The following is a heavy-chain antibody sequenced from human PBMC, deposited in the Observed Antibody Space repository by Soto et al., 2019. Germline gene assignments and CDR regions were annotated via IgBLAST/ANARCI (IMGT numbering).Heavy chain of an antibody. V-gene: IGHV3-7*01. J-gene: IGHJ5*02. CDR3: ARAGRSYDFWSGYYTGWFDP. Sequence: GGSLRLSCAASGFTFSSYAMSWVRQAPGKGLEWVANIKQDGSEKYYVDSVKGRFTISRDNAKNSLYLQMNSLRAEDTAVYYCARAGRSYDFWSGYYTGWFDPWGQGTLVTVSS. D-gene: IGHD3-3*01. CDR2: IKQDGSEK. CDR1: GFTFSSYA.